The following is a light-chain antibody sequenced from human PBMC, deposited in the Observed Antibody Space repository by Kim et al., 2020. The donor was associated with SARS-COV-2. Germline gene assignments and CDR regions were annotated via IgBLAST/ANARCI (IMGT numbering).Light chain of an antibody. CDR2: QDS. CDR1: NIGSKS. J-gene: IGLJ1*01. CDR3: QAWDSSTAYV. Sequence: VAPGKTARITCGGNNIGSKSVHWYQQKPGQSPVLVIYQDSKRPSGIPERFSGSNSGNTATLTISGTQAMDEADYYCQAWDSSTAYVFGTGTKVTVL. V-gene: IGLV3-21*01.